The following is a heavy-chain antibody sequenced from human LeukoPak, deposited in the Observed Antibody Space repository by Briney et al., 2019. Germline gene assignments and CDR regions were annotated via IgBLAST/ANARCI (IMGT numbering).Heavy chain of an antibody. J-gene: IGHJ4*02. CDR1: GGSFSGYY. D-gene: IGHD6-13*01. V-gene: IGHV4-34*01. CDR3: ARDDIAAAGFDY. CDR2: IYYSGST. Sequence: SETLSLTCAVYGGSFSGYYWSWIRQPPGKGLEWIGSIYYSGSTYYNPSLKSRVTISVDTSKNQFSLKLSSVTAADTAVYYCARDDIAAAGFDYWGQGTLVTVSS.